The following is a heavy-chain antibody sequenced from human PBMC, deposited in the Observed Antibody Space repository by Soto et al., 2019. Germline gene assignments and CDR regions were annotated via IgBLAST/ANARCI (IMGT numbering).Heavy chain of an antibody. D-gene: IGHD6-6*01. J-gene: IGHJ4*02. CDR3: ATPVLMSGQLAFAFDY. V-gene: IGHV4-39*01. CDR2: IYYSGST. Sequence: LSLTCAVSGGSISSSDYYWGWIRQPPGKGLEWIGSIYYSGSTYYNPSLKSRVTISVDTSKNQFSLKLSSVTAADTAVYYCATPVLMSGQLAFAFDYWGQGTLVTVSS. CDR1: GGSISSSDYY.